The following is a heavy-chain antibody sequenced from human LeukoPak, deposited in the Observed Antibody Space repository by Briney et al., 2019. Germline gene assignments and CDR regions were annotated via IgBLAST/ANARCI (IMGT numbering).Heavy chain of an antibody. D-gene: IGHD6-19*01. CDR3: ARDVGSSGFNWSAP. Sequence: GGSLRLSCAASGFSVSSNYMSWVRQAPGKGLEWVSVTHSGGSTNYADSVKGRFTIPRDNSTNTLYLQMNSLRAADTAIYYCARDVGSSGFNWSAPWGQRTLVTVSS. V-gene: IGHV3-53*01. CDR2: THSGGST. CDR1: GFSVSSNY. J-gene: IGHJ5*02.